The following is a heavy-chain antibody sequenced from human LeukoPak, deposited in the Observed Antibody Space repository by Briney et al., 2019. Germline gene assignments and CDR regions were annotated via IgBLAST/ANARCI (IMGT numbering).Heavy chain of an antibody. CDR3: ARVRFYYYYMDV. Sequence: GGSLRLSCAASGFTVSSNSMSWVRQAPGKGLEWVSVIYAGGTTYYADSVNGRFTISRDNSKNTLYLQMNSLRAEDTAVYYCARVRFYYYYMDVRGKGTTVTVSS. J-gene: IGHJ6*03. CDR1: GFTVSSNS. V-gene: IGHV3-66*02. CDR2: IYAGGTT.